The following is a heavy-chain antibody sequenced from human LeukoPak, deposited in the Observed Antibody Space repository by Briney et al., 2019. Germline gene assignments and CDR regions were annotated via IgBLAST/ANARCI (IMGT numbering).Heavy chain of an antibody. Sequence: SETLSLTCTVSGDSISSSSYYWGWIRQPPGKGLEWLGSIYYSGSTYYNPSLKSRVTISVDTSKNQFSLKLSCVTPADTAVYYCAREYSSGWHDAFDIWGQGTMVTVSS. J-gene: IGHJ3*02. V-gene: IGHV4-39*02. CDR3: AREYSSGWHDAFDI. CDR2: IYYSGST. CDR1: GDSISSSSYY. D-gene: IGHD6-19*01.